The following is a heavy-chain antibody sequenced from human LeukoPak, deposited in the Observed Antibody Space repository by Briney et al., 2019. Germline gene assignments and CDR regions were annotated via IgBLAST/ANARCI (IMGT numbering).Heavy chain of an antibody. CDR3: ARGNGGDISTGSRRKYYYYYYMDV. CDR1: GGTFSSYA. V-gene: IGHV1-69*05. J-gene: IGHJ6*03. D-gene: IGHD3-9*01. CDR2: IIPIFGTA. Sequence: SVKVSCKASGGTFSSYAISWVRQAPGQGLEWMGGIIPIFGTANYAQKFQGRVTITTDESTSTAYMELSSLRSEDTAVYYCARGNGGDISTGSRRKYYYYYYMDVWGKGTTVTVSS.